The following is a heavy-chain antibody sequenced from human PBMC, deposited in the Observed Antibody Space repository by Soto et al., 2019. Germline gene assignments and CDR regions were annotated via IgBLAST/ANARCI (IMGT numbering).Heavy chain of an antibody. J-gene: IGHJ5*02. Sequence: ASVKVSCKASGYTFTSYGISWVRQAPGQGLEWMGWISGYNGKTNYAQKVQDRVTMTTDTSTSTAYMELRSLRSDDTAVYYCARDYGGNPNWFDPWGQGTLVTV. CDR3: ARDYGGNPNWFDP. V-gene: IGHV1-18*01. CDR2: ISGYNGKT. D-gene: IGHD4-17*01. CDR1: GYTFTSYG.